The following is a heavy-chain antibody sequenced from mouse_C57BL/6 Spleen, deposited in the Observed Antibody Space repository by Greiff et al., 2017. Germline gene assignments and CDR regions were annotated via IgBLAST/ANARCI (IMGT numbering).Heavy chain of an antibody. V-gene: IGHV2-6-1*01. CDR2: IWSDGST. CDR3: ARHGGLGRVSYFDY. Sequence: QVQLKQSGPGLVAPSQSLSITCTVSGFSLTSYGVHWVRQPPGKGLEWLVVIWSDGSTTYNSALKSRLSISKDNSKSQVFLKMNSLQTDDTAMYYCARHGGLGRVSYFDYWGQGTTLTVSS. CDR1: GFSLTSYG. D-gene: IGHD3-3*01. J-gene: IGHJ2*01.